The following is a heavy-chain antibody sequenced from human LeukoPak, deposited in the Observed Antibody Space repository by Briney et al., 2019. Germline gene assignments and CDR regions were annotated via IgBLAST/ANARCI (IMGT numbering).Heavy chain of an antibody. V-gene: IGHV3-23*01. J-gene: IGHJ5*02. CDR1: GFTFRNSA. D-gene: IGHD5-24*01. Sequence: GGSLRLSCAASGFTFRNSAMSWVRQAPGKGLEWVSNIIGNSVSTYYADFVKGRFTISRDNSNNTLFLQMNSLSADDTAIYFCAKGRRDRYTYPFFISWGQDSWVIVSS. CDR2: IIGNSVST. CDR3: AKGRRDRYTYPFFIS.